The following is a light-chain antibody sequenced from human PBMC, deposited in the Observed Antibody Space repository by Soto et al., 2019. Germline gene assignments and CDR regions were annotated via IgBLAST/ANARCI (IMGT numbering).Light chain of an antibody. CDR1: QTIGTY. CDR2: AAS. J-gene: IGKJ4*01. Sequence: DLQMTQSPSSLSASVGDRVTIPCRASQTIGTYLNWYQQIPGTAPKLLIYAASTLQSGVPSRFSGSGSGTDFTLTISGLQPEDFGTYYCQQSYSSPLTFGGGTKVQIK. CDR3: QQSYSSPLT. V-gene: IGKV1-39*01.